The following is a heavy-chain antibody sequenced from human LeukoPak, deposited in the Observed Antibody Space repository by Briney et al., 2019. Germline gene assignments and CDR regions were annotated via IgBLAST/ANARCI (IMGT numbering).Heavy chain of an antibody. CDR2: ISTYNGNT. CDR3: ARDSYDFTINYYYYYGMDV. Sequence: ASVKVSCKASGYTFTSYDISWVRQAPGQGLEWMGWISTYNGNTNYAQKLQGRVTMTTDTSTSTAYMELRSLRSDDTAVYYCARDSYDFTINYYYYYGMDVWGQGTTVTVSS. V-gene: IGHV1-18*01. CDR1: GYTFTSYD. J-gene: IGHJ6*02. D-gene: IGHD3-3*01.